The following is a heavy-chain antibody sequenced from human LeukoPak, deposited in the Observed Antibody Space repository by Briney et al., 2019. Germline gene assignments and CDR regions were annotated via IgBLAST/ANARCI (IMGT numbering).Heavy chain of an antibody. V-gene: IGHV4-34*01. J-gene: IGHJ4*02. CDR3: AREWGSGWYFDY. CDR2: INHSGST. D-gene: IGHD6-19*01. Sequence: SETLSLTCAVYGGSFSGYYWSWIRQPPGKGLEWIGEINHSGSTNYNPSLKSRVTISVDTSKNQFSLKLSSVTAADTAVYYCAREWGSGWYFDYWGQGTLVTVSS. CDR1: GGSFSGYY.